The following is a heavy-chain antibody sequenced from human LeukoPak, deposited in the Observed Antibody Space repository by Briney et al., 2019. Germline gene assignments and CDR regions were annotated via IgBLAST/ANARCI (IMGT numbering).Heavy chain of an antibody. J-gene: IGHJ5*02. CDR3: TRCGRDVVARIPWFDP. CDR2: ISWNSGSI. Sequence: PGRSLRLSCAASGFTFDDYAMHWVRQAPGKGLEWVSGISWNSGSIDYADSVKGRFTISRDNAKNSLYLQVNSLRAEDTAVYYCTRCGRDVVARIPWFDPGAREPWSPSPQ. CDR1: GFTFDDYA. D-gene: IGHD5-12*01. V-gene: IGHV3-9*01.